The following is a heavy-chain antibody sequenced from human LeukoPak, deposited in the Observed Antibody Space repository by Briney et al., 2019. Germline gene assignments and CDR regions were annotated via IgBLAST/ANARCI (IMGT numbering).Heavy chain of an antibody. CDR3: ARARDGAGYCSSPSCHYYFDY. Sequence: ASVKVSCKASGGTFSSYAISWVRQAPGQGLEWMGRIIPIFGIANYAQKFQGRVTITADKSTSTAYMELSSLRSEDTAVYYCARARDGAGYCSSPSCHYYFDYWGQGTLVTVSS. J-gene: IGHJ4*02. CDR1: GGTFSSYA. D-gene: IGHD2-2*01. V-gene: IGHV1-69*04. CDR2: IIPIFGIA.